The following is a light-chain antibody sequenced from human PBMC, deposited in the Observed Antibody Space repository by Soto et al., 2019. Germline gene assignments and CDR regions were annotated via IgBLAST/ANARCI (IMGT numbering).Light chain of an antibody. CDR1: SSDVGGYNY. CDR2: EVN. Sequence: QSALTQPPSASGSPGQSVAISCTGTSSDVGGYNYVSWYQQHPGKAPKLMIYEVNKRPSGVPDRFSGSKSGNTASLTVSGLQAEDEADYYCSSYAGSSNVLGNGTKVNVL. J-gene: IGLJ1*01. CDR3: SSYAGSSNV. V-gene: IGLV2-8*01.